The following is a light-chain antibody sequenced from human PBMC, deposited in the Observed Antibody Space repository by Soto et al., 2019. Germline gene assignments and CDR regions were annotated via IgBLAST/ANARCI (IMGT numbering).Light chain of an antibody. Sequence: ESVLTQSPGTLSLSPGERATLSCRASQSVSNNYLAWYQQKPGQAPRLLIYGASNRATGIPDRFSGSGSGTDFTLTISRLEPEDSAVYYCQQYGSSPTWTFGQGTKVEIK. CDR2: GAS. CDR3: QQYGSSPTWT. V-gene: IGKV3-20*01. J-gene: IGKJ1*01. CDR1: QSVSNNY.